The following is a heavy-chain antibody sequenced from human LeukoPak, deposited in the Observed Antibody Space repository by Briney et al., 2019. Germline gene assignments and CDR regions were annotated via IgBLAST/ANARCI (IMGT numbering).Heavy chain of an antibody. D-gene: IGHD3-22*01. CDR3: ATFTYYYDSSGYSQGDY. CDR1: GFTFSSYG. V-gene: IGHV3-30*02. J-gene: IGHJ4*02. Sequence: GGSLRLSCAASGFTFSSYGMHWVRQAPGKGLEWVAFIRYDGSNKYYADSVKGRFTTSRDNSKNTLYLQMNSLRAEDTAVYYCATFTYYYDSSGYSQGDYWGQGTLVTVSS. CDR2: IRYDGSNK.